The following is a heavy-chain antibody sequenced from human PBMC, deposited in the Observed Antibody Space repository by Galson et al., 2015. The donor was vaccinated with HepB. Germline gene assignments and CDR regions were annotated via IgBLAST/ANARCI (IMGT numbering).Heavy chain of an antibody. CDR1: GFTFSDYY. D-gene: IGHD1-1*01. V-gene: IGHV3-11*01. Sequence: SLRLSCAASGFTFSDYYMTWIRQAPGKGLDWVSYISSSGDRRYYADSVKGRFTISRGNAKNSLYLEMNSLRAEDTAVYYCARDSLTTGTTFPDWGQGTLVTVSS. CDR3: ARDSLTTGTTFPD. J-gene: IGHJ4*02. CDR2: ISSSGDRR.